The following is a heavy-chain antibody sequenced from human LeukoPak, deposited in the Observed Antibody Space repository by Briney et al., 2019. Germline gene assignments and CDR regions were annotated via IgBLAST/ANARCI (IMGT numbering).Heavy chain of an antibody. J-gene: IGHJ4*02. CDR3: ARDGESSGYPLVY. D-gene: IGHD3-22*01. CDR1: GYTFTSNY. Sequence: APVKVSCKAFGYTFTSNYMHWVRQAPGQGLEWMGIINPSGGSTSYAQKFQGRVTMTRDMSTSTVYMELSSLRSEDTAVYYCARDGESSGYPLVYWGQGTLVTVSS. CDR2: INPSGGST. V-gene: IGHV1-46*01.